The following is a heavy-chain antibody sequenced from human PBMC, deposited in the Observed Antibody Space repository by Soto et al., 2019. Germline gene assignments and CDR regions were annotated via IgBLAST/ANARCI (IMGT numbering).Heavy chain of an antibody. J-gene: IGHJ4*02. D-gene: IGHD3-16*01. V-gene: IGHV4-59*01. CDR1: GASISNYY. CDR2: IYSSGSA. CDR3: VRSGHTFGGVI. Sequence: SETLSLTCTVSGASISNYYGSWIRQPPGKGLEWIGYIYSSGSASYNPSLKSRVTISVDTSNNQFSLKLTSVTAADTAVYYCVRSGHTFGGVIWGQGTLVTVSS.